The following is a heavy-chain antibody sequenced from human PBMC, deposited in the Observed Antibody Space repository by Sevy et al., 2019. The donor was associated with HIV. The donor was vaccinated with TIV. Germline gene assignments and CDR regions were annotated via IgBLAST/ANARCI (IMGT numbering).Heavy chain of an antibody. CDR3: AKDHMAVVGDAFDI. CDR2: IRGRGGSP. D-gene: IGHD2-21*01. CDR1: GFTFSSYA. Sequence: GGSLRLSCAASGFTFSSYAMNWVRQAPGKGLQWVSAIRGRGGSPYYAASVKGRFTISRDNSKNTLYLQMNSLRAEDTAVYYCAKDHMAVVGDAFDIWGQAPMVTVSS. J-gene: IGHJ3*02. V-gene: IGHV3-23*01.